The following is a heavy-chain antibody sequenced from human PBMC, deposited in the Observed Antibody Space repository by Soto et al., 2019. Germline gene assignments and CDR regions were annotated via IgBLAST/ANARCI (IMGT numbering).Heavy chain of an antibody. Sequence: QVQLVESGGGVVQPGRSLRLSCAASGFTFSSYGMHWVRQAPGKGLEWVAVIWYDGSNKYYADSVKGRFTISRDNSKNTLYLQMNSLRAEDTAVYYCARDWSGYSGYTDGWGKGTTVTVSS. J-gene: IGHJ6*03. CDR3: ARDWSGYSGYTDG. V-gene: IGHV3-33*01. D-gene: IGHD5-12*01. CDR2: IWYDGSNK. CDR1: GFTFSSYG.